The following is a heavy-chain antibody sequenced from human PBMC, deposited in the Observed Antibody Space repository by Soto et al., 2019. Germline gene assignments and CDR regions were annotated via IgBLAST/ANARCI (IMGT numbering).Heavy chain of an antibody. CDR1: GFSFSSSA. D-gene: IGHD3-3*01. Sequence: GGSLRLSCEASGFSFSSSAMNWVRQAPGKGLEWISVISGSGGATYFADSVKGRFTISRDNSKNTLYLQMNSLRAEDTAVYYCARATLRVVHPLVFDHWGQGSLVTVSS. J-gene: IGHJ4*02. CDR3: ARATLRVVHPLVFDH. CDR2: ISGSGGAT. V-gene: IGHV3-23*01.